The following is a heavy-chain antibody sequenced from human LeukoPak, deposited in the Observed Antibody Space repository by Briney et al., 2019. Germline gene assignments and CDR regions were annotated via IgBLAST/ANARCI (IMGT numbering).Heavy chain of an antibody. D-gene: IGHD6-6*01. CDR2: ISGSGGST. V-gene: IGHV3-23*01. CDR1: GFIFDEYG. J-gene: IGHJ4*02. Sequence: GGSLRLSCAASGFIFDEYGMSWVRQAPGKGLEWVSAISGSGGSTYYADSVKGRFTISRDNSKNTLYLQMNSLRAEDTAVYYCARGDSSSFYFDYWGQGTLVTVSS. CDR3: ARGDSSSFYFDY.